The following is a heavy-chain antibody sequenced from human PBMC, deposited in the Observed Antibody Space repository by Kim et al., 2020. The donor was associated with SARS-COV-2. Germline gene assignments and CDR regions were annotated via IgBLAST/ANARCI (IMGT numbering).Heavy chain of an antibody. Sequence: SVKVSCKASGGTFSSYAISWVRQAPGQGLEWMGGIIPIFGTANYAQKFQGRVTITADESTSTAYMELSSLRSEDTAVYYCATDGVVMTTPSLGVVGDDYYYGMDVWSQGTTVTVSS. V-gene: IGHV1-69*13. CDR2: IIPIFGTA. CDR1: GGTFSSYA. J-gene: IGHJ6*02. CDR3: ATDGVVMTTPSLGVVGDDYYYGMDV. D-gene: IGHD3-22*01.